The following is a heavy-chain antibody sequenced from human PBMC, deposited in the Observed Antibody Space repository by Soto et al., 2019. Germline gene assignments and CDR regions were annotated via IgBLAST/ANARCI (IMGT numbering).Heavy chain of an antibody. D-gene: IGHD3-22*01. V-gene: IGHV3-48*02. CDR2: ISSSSSTI. CDR1: GFTFSSYS. Sequence: PGGSLRLSCAASGFTFSSYSMNWVRQAPGKGLEWVSYISSSSSTIYYADSVKGRFTISRDNAKNSLYLQMNSLRDEDTAVYYCARSNYYDSSGYYKPIYYFAYWGQGTLVTVSS. CDR3: ARSNYYDSSGYYKPIYYFAY. J-gene: IGHJ4*02.